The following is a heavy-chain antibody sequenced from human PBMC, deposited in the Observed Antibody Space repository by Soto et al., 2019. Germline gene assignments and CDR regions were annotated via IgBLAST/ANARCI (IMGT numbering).Heavy chain of an antibody. J-gene: IGHJ4*02. CDR2: IYYSGST. V-gene: IGHV4-39*01. Sequence: SETLSLTCTVSGGSISSSSYYWGWIRQPPGKGLEWIGSIYYSGSTYYNPSLKSRVTISVDTSKNQFSLKLSSVTAADTAVYYCARLYVDTAMVDYWGQGTLVTVSS. CDR3: ARLYVDTAMVDY. D-gene: IGHD5-18*01. CDR1: GGSISSSSYY.